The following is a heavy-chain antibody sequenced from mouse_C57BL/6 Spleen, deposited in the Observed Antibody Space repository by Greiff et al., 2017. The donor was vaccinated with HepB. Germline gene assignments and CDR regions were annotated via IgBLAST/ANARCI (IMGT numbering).Heavy chain of an antibody. CDR1: GYAFSSYW. CDR2: IYPGDGDT. CDR3: ARNYYGNYDYYAMDY. Sequence: QVQLKESGAELVKPGASVKISCKASGYAFSSYWMNWVKQRPGKGLEWIGQIYPGDGDTNYNGKFKGKATLTADKSSSTAYMQLSSLTSEDSAVYFCARNYYGNYDYYAMDYWGQGTSVTVSS. J-gene: IGHJ4*01. D-gene: IGHD2-1*01. V-gene: IGHV1-80*01.